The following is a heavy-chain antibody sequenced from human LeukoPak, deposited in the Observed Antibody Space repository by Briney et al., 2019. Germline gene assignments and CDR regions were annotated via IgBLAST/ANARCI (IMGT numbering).Heavy chain of an antibody. V-gene: IGHV4-59*08. CDR2: IYYSGST. CDR3: ARRASGLSGFDY. J-gene: IGHJ4*02. Sequence: PSETLSLTCTVSGGSISSYYWSWIRQPPGKGLEWIGYIYYSGSTNYNPSLKSRVTISVGTSKNQFSLKLSSVTAADTAVYYCARRASGLSGFDYWGQGTLVTVSS. CDR1: GGSISSYY. D-gene: IGHD3-10*01.